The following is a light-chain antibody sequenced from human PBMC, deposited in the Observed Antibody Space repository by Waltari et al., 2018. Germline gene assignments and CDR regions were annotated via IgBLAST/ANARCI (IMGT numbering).Light chain of an antibody. CDR1: SSNIGSNT. CDR2: SNV. Sequence: QSVLTQPPSASGTPGQRVTIFCSGSSSNIGSNTVNWYQQLPGTAPKLLIYSNVQRPSGVPHRCSGAKSGAAASLAISGLQSEDGADYYWAAWDDRLNGQVFGTGTKVTVL. V-gene: IGLV1-44*01. J-gene: IGLJ1*01. CDR3: AAWDDRLNGQV.